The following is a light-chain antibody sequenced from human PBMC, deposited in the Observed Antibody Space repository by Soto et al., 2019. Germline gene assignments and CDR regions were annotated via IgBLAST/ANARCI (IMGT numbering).Light chain of an antibody. J-gene: IGKJ4*01. CDR1: QTISRN. V-gene: IGKV1-39*01. CDR2: AAS. CDR3: QQTYSTPVT. Sequence: DIQMTQSPSSLSASVGDTITITCRASQTISRNLNWYQQKPGKAPKLLIHAASNLHSGVTSRFSGSGSGTDFTLTISSLQPEDSATYYCQQTYSTPVTFGGGTKVEIK.